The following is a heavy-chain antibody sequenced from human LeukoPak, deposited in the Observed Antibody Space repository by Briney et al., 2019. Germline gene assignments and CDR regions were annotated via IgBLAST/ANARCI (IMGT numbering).Heavy chain of an antibody. CDR3: ASDSGSGYGMDV. V-gene: IGHV3-66*01. Sequence: GGSLRLSCAASGFTVSSNYMSWVRQAPGEGLEWVSVIYSGGSTYYADSVKGRFTISRDNSKNTLYLQMNSLRAEDTAVYYCASDSGSGYGMDVWGQGTTVTVSS. D-gene: IGHD6-19*01. CDR1: GFTVSSNY. CDR2: IYSGGST. J-gene: IGHJ6*02.